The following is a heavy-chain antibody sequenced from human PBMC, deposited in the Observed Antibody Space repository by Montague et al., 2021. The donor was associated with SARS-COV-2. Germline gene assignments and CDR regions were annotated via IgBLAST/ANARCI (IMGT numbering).Heavy chain of an antibody. J-gene: IGHJ6*02. D-gene: IGHD3-22*01. CDR2: MSYSGSA. CDR1: GATISSDY. Sequence: SETLSLTCTVSGATISSDYWSWIRQSPGKGLEWIGYMSYSGSATXNPSLESRVAISRDTSKNQFSLTLIPATAADTAIYYCARTSDPSNFDSTGYYGAFDVWGQGTTVTVSS. CDR3: ARTSDPSNFDSTGYYGAFDV. V-gene: IGHV4-59*01.